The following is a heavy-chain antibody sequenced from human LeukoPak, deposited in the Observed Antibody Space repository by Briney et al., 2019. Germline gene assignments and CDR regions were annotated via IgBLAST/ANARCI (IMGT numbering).Heavy chain of an antibody. J-gene: IGHJ5*02. CDR2: FDPEDGKA. CDR3: TTAMGDGSGWLDP. CDR1: GHILSELS. Sequence: ASVTVSFKVSGHILSELSVHWVRQAPGKGLEWVGGFDPEDGKAVFAQTFQDRLIMTEDTSKDTSYMELSSLRSDDTAVYYCTTAMGDGSGWLDPWGQGTLVTVSS. V-gene: IGHV1-24*01. D-gene: IGHD3-10*01.